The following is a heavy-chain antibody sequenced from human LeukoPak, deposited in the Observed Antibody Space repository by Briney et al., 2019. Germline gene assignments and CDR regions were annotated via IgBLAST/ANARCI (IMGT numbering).Heavy chain of an antibody. CDR3: ARAPGYDFWSGPGYYYYYGMDA. CDR2: IRAYNGNT. CDR1: GYTFTSYG. J-gene: IGHJ6*02. D-gene: IGHD3-3*01. Sequence: ASVKVSCKASGYTFTSYGISWVRQAPGQGLEWMGWIRAYNGNTNYAQKLQGRVTMTTDTSTSTAYMELRSLRSDDTAVYYCARAPGYDFWSGPGYYYYYGMDAWGQGTTVTVSS. V-gene: IGHV1-18*01.